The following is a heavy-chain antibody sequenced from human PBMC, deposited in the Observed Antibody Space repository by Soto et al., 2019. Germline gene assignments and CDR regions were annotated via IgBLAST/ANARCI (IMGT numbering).Heavy chain of an antibody. Sequence: QITLKESGPTLVKPTQTLTLTCTFSGFSLSTSGVGVGWIRQPPGKALEWLALIYWNDDKRYSPSLKSRLTITKDTSKNQVVLTMTNMDPVDTATYYCAHRLIVAVAGVEYFHHWGQGTLVTVSS. V-gene: IGHV2-5*01. CDR2: IYWNDDK. J-gene: IGHJ1*01. D-gene: IGHD6-19*01. CDR1: GFSLSTSGVG. CDR3: AHRLIVAVAGVEYFHH.